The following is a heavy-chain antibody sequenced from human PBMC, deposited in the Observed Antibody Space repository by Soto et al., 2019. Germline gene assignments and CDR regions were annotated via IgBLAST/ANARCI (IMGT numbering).Heavy chain of an antibody. Sequence: ASVKVSCKASGYTFTSYGISWVRQAPGQGLEWMGWISAYNGNTNYAQKLQGRVTMTTDTSTSTAYMELRSLRSDDTAVYYCARDLVVVLADPLYNWFDPWGQGTLVTVSS. D-gene: IGHD2-15*01. J-gene: IGHJ5*02. CDR3: ARDLVVVLADPLYNWFDP. V-gene: IGHV1-18*01. CDR1: GYTFTSYG. CDR2: ISAYNGNT.